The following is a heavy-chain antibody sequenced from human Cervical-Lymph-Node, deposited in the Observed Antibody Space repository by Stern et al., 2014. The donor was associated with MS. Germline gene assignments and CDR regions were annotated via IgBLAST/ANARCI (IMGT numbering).Heavy chain of an antibody. J-gene: IGHJ4*02. CDR3: ARDNFARDSSGYYLVVAGIDY. Sequence: VQLVESGAEVKKPGASVKVSCKASGYTFTSYAMHWVRQAPGQRLEWMGWINAGNGNTKYSQKFQGRVTITRDTSASTAYMELSSLRSEDTAVYYCARDNFARDSSGYYLVVAGIDYWGQGTLVTVSS. CDR2: INAGNGNT. CDR1: GYTFTSYA. D-gene: IGHD3-22*01. V-gene: IGHV1-3*01.